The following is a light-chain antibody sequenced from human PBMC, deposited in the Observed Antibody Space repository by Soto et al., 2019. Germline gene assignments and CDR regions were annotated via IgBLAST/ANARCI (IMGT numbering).Light chain of an antibody. J-gene: IGLJ3*02. Sequence: QSALTQPRSVSGSPGQSVTISCTGTSSDVGGYNYVSWYQQHPGKAPKLMIYDVSKRPSGFPDRFSGSKSGNTASLTISGLQAEDEADYYCCSYAGSYTWVLGGGTKLTVL. CDR3: CSYAGSYTWV. V-gene: IGLV2-11*01. CDR1: SSDVGGYNY. CDR2: DVS.